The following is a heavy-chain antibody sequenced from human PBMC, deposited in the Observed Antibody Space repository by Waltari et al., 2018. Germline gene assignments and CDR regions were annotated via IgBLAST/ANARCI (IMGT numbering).Heavy chain of an antibody. V-gene: IGHV4-61*09. CDR2: IYTSGST. J-gene: IGHJ6*02. CDR1: GGSISSGSYY. D-gene: IGHD3-10*01. CDR3: ARELVWFGESTSYYYYYGMDV. Sequence: QVQLQESGPGLVKPSQTLSLTCTVSGGSISSGSYYWSWTRQPAGKGLEWIGHIYTSGSTNYNPSLKSRVTISVDTSKNQFSLKLSSVTAADTAVYYCARELVWFGESTSYYYYYGMDVWGQGTTVTVSS.